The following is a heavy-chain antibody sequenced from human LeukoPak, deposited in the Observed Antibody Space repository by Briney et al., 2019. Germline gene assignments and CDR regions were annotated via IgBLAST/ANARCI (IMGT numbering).Heavy chain of an antibody. CDR3: ARDGSCSSTSCYYYYYGMDV. J-gene: IGHJ6*02. CDR2: ISSSCSTI. Sequence: GGLLRLYSAASGFTFSDYYMRWIRQAPGKGVEWVSYISSSCSTIYYADSVKGRFTISRDNAKNSLYLQMNSLKAEDTAVYYCARDGSCSSTSCYYYYYGMDVWGQGTTVTVSS. D-gene: IGHD2-2*01. V-gene: IGHV3-11*01. CDR1: GFTFSDYY.